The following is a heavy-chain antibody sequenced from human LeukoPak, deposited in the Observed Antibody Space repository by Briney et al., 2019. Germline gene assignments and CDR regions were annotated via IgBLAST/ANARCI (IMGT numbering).Heavy chain of an antibody. CDR2: ISGSGGST. D-gene: IGHD6-19*01. V-gene: IGHV3-23*01. CDR1: GFTFSSYA. CDR3: AKFHSSGWYGYYGMDV. J-gene: IGHJ6*02. Sequence: GGSLRLSCAASGFTFSSYAMSWVRQAPGKGLEWVSAISGSGGSTYYADSVKGRFTISRDNSKNTLYLQMNSLRAEDTAVYYCAKFHSSGWYGYYGMDVWGQGTTVTVSS.